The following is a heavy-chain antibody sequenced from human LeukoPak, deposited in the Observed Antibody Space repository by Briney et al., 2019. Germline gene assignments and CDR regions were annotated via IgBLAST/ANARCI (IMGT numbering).Heavy chain of an antibody. Sequence: ASVKVSCKASGHTFTSYGISWVRQAPGQGLEWMGWISAYNGNTNYAQKLQGRVTMTTDTSTSTAYMELRSLRSDDTAVYYCARRSQRFLEWLPHFDYWGQGTLVTVSS. D-gene: IGHD3-3*01. CDR2: ISAYNGNT. V-gene: IGHV1-18*01. CDR3: ARRSQRFLEWLPHFDY. CDR1: GHTFTSYG. J-gene: IGHJ4*02.